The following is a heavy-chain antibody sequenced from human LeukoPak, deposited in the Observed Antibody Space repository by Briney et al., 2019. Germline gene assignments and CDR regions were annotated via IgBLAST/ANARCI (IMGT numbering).Heavy chain of an antibody. D-gene: IGHD2-2*01. J-gene: IGHJ4*02. CDR2: ISWNSGSI. Sequence: GRSLRLSCAASGFTFDDYAMHWVRQAPGKGLEWVSGISWNSGSIGYADSVKGRFTISRDNAKNSLYLQMNSLRAEDMALYYCAKARYCSSTSCCWDYWGQGTLVTVSS. V-gene: IGHV3-9*03. CDR3: AKARYCSSTSCCWDY. CDR1: GFTFDDYA.